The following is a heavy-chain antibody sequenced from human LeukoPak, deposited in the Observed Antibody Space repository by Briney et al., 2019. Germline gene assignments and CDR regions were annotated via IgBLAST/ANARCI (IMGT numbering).Heavy chain of an antibody. CDR1: GYSFTSYW. Sequence: GESLQISCKGSGYSFTSYWIGWVRQMPGKGLEWMGIIYPGDSDTRYSPSFQGQVTISADKSISTAYLQWSSLKASDTAMYYCARLLKGSGSYYNDYYYGMDVWGQGTTVTVSS. V-gene: IGHV5-51*01. CDR2: IYPGDSDT. D-gene: IGHD3-10*01. CDR3: ARLLKGSGSYYNDYYYGMDV. J-gene: IGHJ6*02.